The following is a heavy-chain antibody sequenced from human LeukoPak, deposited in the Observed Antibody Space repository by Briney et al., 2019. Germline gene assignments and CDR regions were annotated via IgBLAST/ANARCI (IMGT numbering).Heavy chain of an antibody. CDR2: IFSGDTI. CDR1: GLSVDGNY. CDR3: ARHGSGSYYYYYYYYMDV. J-gene: IGHJ6*03. Sequence: PGGSLRLSCAASGLSVDGNYMTWVRQAPGKGLEWVSVIFSGDTIYYADSVKGRFTISRDNSKNTLYLQMNSLRAEDTAVYYCARHGSGSYYYYYYYYMDVWGKGTTVTISS. V-gene: IGHV3-66*04. D-gene: IGHD3-10*01.